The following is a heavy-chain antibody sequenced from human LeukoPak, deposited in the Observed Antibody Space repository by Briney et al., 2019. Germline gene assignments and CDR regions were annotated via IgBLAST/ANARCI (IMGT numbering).Heavy chain of an antibody. CDR1: GFAFSNYG. J-gene: IGHJ4*02. CDR3: ARDQIEWYYYDGF. Sequence: GRSLRLSCEASGFAFSNYGMHWVRQAPGKGLEWVAVIWYDGSNEYYADSVKGRFTISRDNSKNTLYLRMNSLRAEDTAVYYCARDQIEWYYYDGFWGQGTLVTVSS. D-gene: IGHD3-22*01. V-gene: IGHV3-33*01. CDR2: IWYDGSNE.